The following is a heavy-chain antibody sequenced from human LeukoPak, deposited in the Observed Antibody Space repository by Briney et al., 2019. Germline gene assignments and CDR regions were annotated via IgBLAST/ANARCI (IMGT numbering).Heavy chain of an antibody. V-gene: IGHV3-9*01. CDR1: GFTFDDYA. J-gene: IGHJ4*02. Sequence: GGSLRLSCAASGFTFDDYAMHWVRQAPGKGLEWVSGISWNSGSIGYADSVRGRLTISRDNAKNSLYLQMNSLRAEDTALYYCAKDVTAMVTSPHDYWGQGTLVTVSS. CDR2: ISWNSGSI. D-gene: IGHD5-18*01. CDR3: AKDVTAMVTSPHDY.